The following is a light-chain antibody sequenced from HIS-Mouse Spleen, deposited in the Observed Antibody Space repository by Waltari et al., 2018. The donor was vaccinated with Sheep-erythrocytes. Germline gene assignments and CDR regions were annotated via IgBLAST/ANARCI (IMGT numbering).Light chain of an antibody. CDR2: QDS. J-gene: IGLJ2*01. CDR1: KLGDKY. V-gene: IGLV3-1*01. Sequence: SYELTQPPSVSVSPGQTASITFSGDKLGDKYACWYQQKPGKSPVLVIYQDSKRPSGFPERFSGSNSGNTATLTISGTQAMDEADYYCQAWDSSTAVVFGGGTKLTVL. CDR3: QAWDSSTAVV.